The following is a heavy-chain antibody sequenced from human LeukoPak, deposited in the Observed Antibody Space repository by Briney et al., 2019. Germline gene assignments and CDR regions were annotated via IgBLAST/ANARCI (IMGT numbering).Heavy chain of an antibody. J-gene: IGHJ4*02. CDR2: ISWNSGSI. V-gene: IGHV3-9*01. D-gene: IGHD6-19*01. Sequence: GGSLRLSCAASGFTFDDYAMHWVRHAPGKGLEWVSGISWNSGSIGYADSVEGRFTISRDNAKNSLYLQMNSLRAEDTALYYCAKGSSGWWKGYFDYRGEGTLVTVSS. CDR1: GFTFDDYA. CDR3: AKGSSGWWKGYFDY.